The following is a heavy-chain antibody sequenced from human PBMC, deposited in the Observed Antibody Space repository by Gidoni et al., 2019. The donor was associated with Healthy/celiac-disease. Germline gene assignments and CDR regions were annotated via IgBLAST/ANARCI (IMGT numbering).Heavy chain of an antibody. Sequence: EVQLVESGGGLVQPGRSLRLSCAASGFTFDDYAMHWVRQAPGKGLEWVSGISWNSGSIGYADSVKGRFTISRDNAKNSLYLQMNSLRAEDTALYYCAKDGNPGGYGDYGLDYWGQGTLVTVSS. CDR2: ISWNSGSI. CDR3: AKDGNPGGYGDYGLDY. V-gene: IGHV3-9*01. D-gene: IGHD4-17*01. CDR1: GFTFDDYA. J-gene: IGHJ4*02.